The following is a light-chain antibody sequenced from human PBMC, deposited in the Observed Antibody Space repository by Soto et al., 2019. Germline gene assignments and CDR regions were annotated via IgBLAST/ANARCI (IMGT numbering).Light chain of an antibody. Sequence: DLQMTQSPPSLSASVGDRVTITCRASQYISNYLNWYQQKPGKAPKVLIYESSNLEAGVPSRFSGSESGTQFTFTISRLQPEDFATYYFQQYDNLPLTFGPGTKVDIK. CDR1: QYISNY. V-gene: IGKV1-33*01. CDR2: ESS. J-gene: IGKJ3*01. CDR3: QQYDNLPLT.